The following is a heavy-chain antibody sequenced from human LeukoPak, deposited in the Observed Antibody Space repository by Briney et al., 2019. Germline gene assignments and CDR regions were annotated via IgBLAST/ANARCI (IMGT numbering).Heavy chain of an antibody. CDR3: ARLEITTVTTSDY. V-gene: IGHV1-69*13. Sequence: ASVKVSCKASGYTFTGYYMHWVRQAPGQGLEWMGGIIPIFGTANYAQKFQGRVTITADESTNTAYMELSSLRSEDTAVYYCARLEITTVTTSDYWGQGTLVTVSS. D-gene: IGHD4-17*01. CDR1: GYTFTGYY. J-gene: IGHJ4*02. CDR2: IIPIFGTA.